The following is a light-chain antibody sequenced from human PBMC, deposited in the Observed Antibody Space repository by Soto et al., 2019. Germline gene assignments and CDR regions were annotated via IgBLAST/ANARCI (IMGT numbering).Light chain of an antibody. CDR2: DVT. Sequence: QSVLTQPRSVSGSPGQSVTISCTGASNNVGGYNYVSWYQHHPGKVPQLIIYDVTKRPSGVPDRFSGSKSGNTASLTISGLQVEDEADYYCSSYRSGGTFVFGSGTKLTVL. CDR1: SNNVGGYNY. V-gene: IGLV2-11*01. CDR3: SSYRSGGTFV. J-gene: IGLJ1*01.